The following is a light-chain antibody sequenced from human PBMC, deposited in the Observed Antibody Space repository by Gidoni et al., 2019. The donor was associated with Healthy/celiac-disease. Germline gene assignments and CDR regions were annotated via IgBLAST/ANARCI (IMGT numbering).Light chain of an antibody. Sequence: SYELTQPPSVSVSPGQTASITCSGDKLGDRYACWYQQRPGQSPVLVIYQDTNRPSGIPERFSGSSSGNTATLTISGTQAMDEADYYCQAWDSRTKVVFGGGTKLTVL. CDR1: KLGDRY. CDR2: QDT. V-gene: IGLV3-1*01. J-gene: IGLJ2*01. CDR3: QAWDSRTKVV.